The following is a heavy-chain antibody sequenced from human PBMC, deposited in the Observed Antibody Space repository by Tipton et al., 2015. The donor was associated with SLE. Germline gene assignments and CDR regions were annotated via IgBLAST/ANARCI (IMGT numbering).Heavy chain of an antibody. CDR1: GYTFTNYD. J-gene: IGHJ4*02. Sequence: QLVQSGAEVKKPGASVKVPCKACGYTFTNYDINWVRQATGQGLEWMGWLNPNSGNTGYAQRFQGRVTMTRNTSISTAYMELSSLRSEDTAVYYRARGKATDYSSGWSAYWGQGTLVTVSS. D-gene: IGHD6-19*01. V-gene: IGHV1-8*01. CDR3: ARGKATDYSSGWSAY. CDR2: LNPNSGNT.